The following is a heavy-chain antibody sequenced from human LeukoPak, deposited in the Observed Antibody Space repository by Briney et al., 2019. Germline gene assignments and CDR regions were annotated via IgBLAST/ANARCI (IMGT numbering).Heavy chain of an antibody. J-gene: IGHJ4*02. CDR2: ISYDGSNK. V-gene: IGHV3-30-3*01. CDR3: ARGTGFLYYFDY. CDR1: GFTFSSYT. D-gene: IGHD1-1*01. Sequence: GGSLRLSCAASGFTFSSYTMNWVRQAPGKGLEWVAVISYDGSNKYYADSVKGRFTISRDNSKNTLYLQMNSLRAEDTAVYYCARGTGFLYYFDYWGQGTLVTVSS.